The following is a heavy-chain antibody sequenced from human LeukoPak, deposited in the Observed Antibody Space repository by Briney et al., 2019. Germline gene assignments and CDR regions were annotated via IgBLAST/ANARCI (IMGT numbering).Heavy chain of an antibody. V-gene: IGHV4-59*01. Sequence: PSETLSLTCTVSGGSISSYYWSWIRQPPGKGLEWIGYIYYSGSTNYNPSLKSRVTISVDTSKNQFSLKLSSVTAADTAVYYCARNPLGGYYGSGSYINWFDPWGQGTLVTVSS. J-gene: IGHJ5*02. D-gene: IGHD3-10*01. CDR1: GGSISSYY. CDR3: ARNPLGGYYGSGSYINWFDP. CDR2: IYYSGST.